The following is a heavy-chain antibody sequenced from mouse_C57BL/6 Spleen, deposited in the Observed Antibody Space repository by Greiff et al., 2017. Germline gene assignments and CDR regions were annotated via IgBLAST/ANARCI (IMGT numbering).Heavy chain of an antibody. Sequence: VQLQQSGAELVMPWASVKLSCKASGYTFTSYWMHWVKQRPGQGLEWIGEIDPSDSYTNYNPTFKSKSTLTVDKSSSTAYMQLSSLTSEDAAVYYWATNWEWGFAYWGQGTLVTVSA. CDR1: GYTFTSYW. CDR2: IDPSDSYT. CDR3: ATNWEWGFAY. D-gene: IGHD4-1*01. V-gene: IGHV1-69*01. J-gene: IGHJ3*01.